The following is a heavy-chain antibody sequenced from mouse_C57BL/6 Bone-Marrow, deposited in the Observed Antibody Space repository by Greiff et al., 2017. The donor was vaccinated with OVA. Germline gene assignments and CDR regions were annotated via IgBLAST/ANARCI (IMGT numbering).Heavy chain of an antibody. CDR3: ARPLTGTLFDY. D-gene: IGHD4-1*01. V-gene: IGHV1-26*01. CDR1: GYTFTDYY. J-gene: IGHJ2*01. CDR2: INPNNGGT. Sequence: EVQLQQSGPELVKPGASVKISCKASGYTFTDYYMNWVKQSHGKSLEWIGDINPNNGGTSYNQKFKGKATLTVDKSSSTAYMELRSLTSEDSAVYYCARPLTGTLFDYWGQGTTLTVSS.